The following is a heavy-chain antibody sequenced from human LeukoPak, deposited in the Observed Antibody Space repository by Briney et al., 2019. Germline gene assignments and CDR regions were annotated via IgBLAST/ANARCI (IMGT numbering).Heavy chain of an antibody. D-gene: IGHD3-3*01. Sequence: PGGSLRLSCAASGFTFSSYGMHWVRQAPGKGLEWVAVISYDGSNKYYADSVKGRFTISRDNSKNTLYLQMNSLRAEDTAVYYCAKVGYDFWSGYHITTGDYWGQGTLVTVSS. V-gene: IGHV3-30*18. CDR1: GFTFSSYG. CDR2: ISYDGSNK. J-gene: IGHJ4*02. CDR3: AKVGYDFWSGYHITTGDY.